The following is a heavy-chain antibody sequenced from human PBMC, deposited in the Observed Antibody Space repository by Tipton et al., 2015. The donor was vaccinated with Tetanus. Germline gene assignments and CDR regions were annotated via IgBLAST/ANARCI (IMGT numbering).Heavy chain of an antibody. CDR3: AKEFQRARIRFFDS. V-gene: IGHV3-30*18. J-gene: IGHJ4*02. D-gene: IGHD2-15*01. Sequence: SLRLSCAASGFRFSYSGMHWVRQAPGEGLEWVAVIAFDGKNERYADSVKGRFIISRDNSKNTLYLQMNSLRPEDTAVYYCAKEFQRARIRFFDSWGQGTQVTASS. CDR1: GFRFSYSG. CDR2: IAFDGKNE.